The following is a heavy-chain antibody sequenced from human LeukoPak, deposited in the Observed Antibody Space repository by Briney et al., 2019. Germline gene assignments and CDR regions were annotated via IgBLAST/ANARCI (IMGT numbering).Heavy chain of an antibody. CDR1: GFTFSSYG. CDR3: AKEGMHIAVAGRNAFDI. Sequence: GRSLRLSCAASGFTFSSYGMHWVRQAPGKGLEWVAVIPYDGSNKYYADSVKGRFTISRDNSKNTLYLQMNSLRAEDTAVYYCAKEGMHIAVAGRNAFDIWGQGTMVTVSS. V-gene: IGHV3-30*18. CDR2: IPYDGSNK. D-gene: IGHD6-19*01. J-gene: IGHJ3*02.